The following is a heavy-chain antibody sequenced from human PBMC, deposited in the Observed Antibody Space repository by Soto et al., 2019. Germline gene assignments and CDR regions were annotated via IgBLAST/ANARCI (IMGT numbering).Heavy chain of an antibody. V-gene: IGHV1-8*01. Sequence: QVQLVQSGAEVKKPGASVKVSCKASGYTFTSYDINWVRQATGQGLEWMGWMNANSGNTGYAQKFRGRVTMTRNTSISTAYMELSSLRSEDTAVYYCARKRTGTTSMDVWGQGTTVTVSS. CDR2: MNANSGNT. CDR1: GYTFTSYD. D-gene: IGHD1-1*01. CDR3: ARKRTGTTSMDV. J-gene: IGHJ6*02.